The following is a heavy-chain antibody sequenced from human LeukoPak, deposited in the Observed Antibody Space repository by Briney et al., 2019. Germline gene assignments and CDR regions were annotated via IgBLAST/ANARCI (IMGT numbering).Heavy chain of an antibody. J-gene: IGHJ4*02. CDR2: INHSGST. CDR3: ARAGYCSSTSCYRGGDY. Sequence: SETLSLTCAVYGGSFSGYYWSWIRQPPGKGLEWIGEINHSGSTNYNPSLKSRVTISVDTSKNQFSLKLSSVTAADTAVYYCARAGYCSSTSCYRGGDYWGQGTLVTVSS. V-gene: IGHV4-34*01. D-gene: IGHD2-2*02. CDR1: GGSFSGYY.